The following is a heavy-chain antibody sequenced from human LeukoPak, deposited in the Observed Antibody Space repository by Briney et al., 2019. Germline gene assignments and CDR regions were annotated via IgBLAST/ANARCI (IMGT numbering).Heavy chain of an antibody. CDR1: GVSLSNYA. V-gene: IGHV3-23*01. CDR3: AKRGIVIRGILVIGYHQEAYHYDY. D-gene: IGHD3-10*01. Sequence: GGSLRLSCVVSGVSLSNYAMTWVRQAPGKGLEWGSYISERSGTTAYEDSVKGRFTISRDTSLNTLYLQMTSLRAEDTAVDFCAKRGIVIRGILVIGYHQEAYHYDYWGQGVLVTVSS. CDR2: ISERSGTT. J-gene: IGHJ4*02.